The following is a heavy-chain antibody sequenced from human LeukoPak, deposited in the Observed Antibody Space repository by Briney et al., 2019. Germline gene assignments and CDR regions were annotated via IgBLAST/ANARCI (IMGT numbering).Heavy chain of an antibody. Sequence: GGSLRLSCAASGFTFSSYSMNWVRQAPGKGLEWVSSISSSSSYIYYADSVKGRFTISRDNAKNSLYLQMNSLRAEDTAVYYCARDTSGYSGYDPVSIFDYWGQGTLVTVSS. V-gene: IGHV3-21*01. CDR1: GFTFSSYS. CDR3: ARDTSGYSGYDPVSIFDY. D-gene: IGHD5-12*01. CDR2: ISSSSSYI. J-gene: IGHJ4*02.